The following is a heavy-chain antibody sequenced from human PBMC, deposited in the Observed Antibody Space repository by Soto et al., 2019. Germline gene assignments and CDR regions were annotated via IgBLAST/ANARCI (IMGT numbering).Heavy chain of an antibody. Sequence: PGESLKISCKGSGYSFSIYWIAWVRQMPGKGLEWMGIIYPGDSDMRYSPSFQGQVTISADKSISTAYLQMNSLRAEDTAVYYCASGSGWYLNYYYYGMDVWGQGTMVTVSS. CDR2: IYPGDSDM. J-gene: IGHJ6*02. CDR3: ASGSGWYLNYYYYGMDV. CDR1: GYSFSIYW. D-gene: IGHD6-19*01. V-gene: IGHV5-51*01.